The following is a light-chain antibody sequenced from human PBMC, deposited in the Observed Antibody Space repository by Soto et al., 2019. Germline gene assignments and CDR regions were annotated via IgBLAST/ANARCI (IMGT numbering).Light chain of an antibody. CDR2: EVS. V-gene: IGLV2-8*01. J-gene: IGLJ3*02. CDR3: TSYAGSNIWV. CDR1: SGDVGAYKY. Sequence: QSALTQHPSASGSPGQSVTISCTGTSGDVGAYKYVSWYQQYPGKAPKLMIYEVSRRPSGVPDRFSGSKSGNTASLTVSGLQAEDEADYYCTSYAGSNIWVFGAGTKLTFL.